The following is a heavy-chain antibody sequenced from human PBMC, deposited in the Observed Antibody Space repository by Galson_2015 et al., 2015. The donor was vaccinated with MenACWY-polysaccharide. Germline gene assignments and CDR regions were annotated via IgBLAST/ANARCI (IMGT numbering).Heavy chain of an antibody. Sequence: SLRLSCAASGFTFSSYAMSWVRQAPGKGLEWVSGVSASGGSTVYTDSAKGRFTISRDNAKDSLSLQMNSLRAEDTAVYYCARATYDYGSGTWQNWGQGTQVTVSS. J-gene: IGHJ4*02. CDR1: GFTFSSYA. CDR2: VSASGGST. D-gene: IGHD3-10*01. CDR3: ARATYDYGSGTWQN. V-gene: IGHV3-23*01.